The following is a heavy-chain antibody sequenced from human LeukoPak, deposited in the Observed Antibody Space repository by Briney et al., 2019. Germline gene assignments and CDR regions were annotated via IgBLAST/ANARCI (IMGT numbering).Heavy chain of an antibody. V-gene: IGHV4-59*01. CDR3: ARDRGWSGSYRHDAFDI. D-gene: IGHD1-26*01. CDR2: IYYSGST. Sequence: PSETLSLTCTDSGGSISSYYWSWIRQPPGKGLEWIGYIYYSGSTNYNPSLKSRVTISVDTSKNQFSLKLSSVTAADTAVYYCARDRGWSGSYRHDAFDIWGQGTMVTVSS. J-gene: IGHJ3*02. CDR1: GGSISSYY.